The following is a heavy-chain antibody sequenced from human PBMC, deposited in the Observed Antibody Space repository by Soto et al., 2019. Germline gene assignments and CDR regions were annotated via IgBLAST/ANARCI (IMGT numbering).Heavy chain of an antibody. V-gene: IGHV3-53*04. Sequence: GGSLRLSCAASGFTVSSNYMSWVRQAPGKGLEWVSVIYSGGSTYYADSVKGRFTISRHNSKNTLYLQMNSLRAEDTAVYYCARDREWLGTTASYYYMDVWGKGTTVTVSS. CDR1: GFTVSSNY. D-gene: IGHD6-19*01. CDR2: IYSGGST. CDR3: ARDREWLGTTASYYYMDV. J-gene: IGHJ6*03.